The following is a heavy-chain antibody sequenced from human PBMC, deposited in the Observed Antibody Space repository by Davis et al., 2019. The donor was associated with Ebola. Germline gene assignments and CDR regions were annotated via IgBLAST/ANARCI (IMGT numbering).Heavy chain of an antibody. Sequence: SETLSLTCTVSGGSISSYYWSWIRQPPGKGLEWIGYIYYSGNTNYNPSLKSRVTISIDPSKNQFSLNLISVTAADTAVYYCARRFNVAGGWFDPWGQGTLVTVSS. CDR2: IYYSGNT. CDR1: GGSISSYY. V-gene: IGHV4-59*08. D-gene: IGHD2-15*01. J-gene: IGHJ5*02. CDR3: ARRFNVAGGWFDP.